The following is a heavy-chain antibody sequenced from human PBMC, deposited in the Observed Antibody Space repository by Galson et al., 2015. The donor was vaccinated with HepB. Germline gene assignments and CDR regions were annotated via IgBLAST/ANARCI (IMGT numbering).Heavy chain of an antibody. D-gene: IGHD4-23*01. V-gene: IGHV1-46*03. J-gene: IGHJ4*02. CDR3: AITPKKGGNSGVG. CDR2: INPSGGST. Sequence: SVKVSCKASGYTFTSYYMHWVRQAPGQGLEWMGIINPSGGSTSYAQKFQGRVTMTRDTSTSTVYMELSSLRSEDTAVYYCAITPKKGGNSGVGWGQGTLVTVSS. CDR1: GYTFTSYY.